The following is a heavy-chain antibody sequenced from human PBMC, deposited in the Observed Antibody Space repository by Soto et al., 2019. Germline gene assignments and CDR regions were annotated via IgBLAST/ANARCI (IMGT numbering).Heavy chain of an antibody. CDR1: GYTFTGYY. V-gene: IGHV1-2*04. Sequence: QVQLVQSGAEVKKPGASVKVSCKASGYTFTGYYMHWVRQAPGQGLEWMGWINPNSGGTNYAQKFRGWVTMTRDTSISTAYMELSRLRSDDTAVYYCARDANYGDYSDWYFDLWGRGTLVTVSS. D-gene: IGHD4-17*01. CDR3: ARDANYGDYSDWYFDL. J-gene: IGHJ2*01. CDR2: INPNSGGT.